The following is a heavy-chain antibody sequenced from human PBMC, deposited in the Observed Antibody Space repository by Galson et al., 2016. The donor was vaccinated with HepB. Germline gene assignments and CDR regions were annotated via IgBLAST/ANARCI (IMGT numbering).Heavy chain of an antibody. V-gene: IGHV5-51*01. CDR3: ARFQGDAYIWGTFRPPLYYYDYMDV. CDR2: IYPGDSET. CDR1: GYRFTHSW. D-gene: IGHD3-16*02. Sequence: QSGAEVTKPGESLKISCTASGYRFTHSWIGWVRQTPGKGLEWMAIIYPGDSETKYNPSFQGQVTISADNSITTAYLQWSSLRASDTAMYFCARFQGDAYIWGTFRPPLYYYDYMDVWGKGTSVTVSS. J-gene: IGHJ6*03.